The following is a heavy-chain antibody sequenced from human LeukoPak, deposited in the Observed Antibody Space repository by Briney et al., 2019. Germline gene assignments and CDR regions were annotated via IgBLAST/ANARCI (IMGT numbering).Heavy chain of an antibody. Sequence: ASVKVSCKASGYTFTGYYMHWVRQAPGQGLEWMGWINPNSGGTNYAQKFQGRVTMTRDTSISTAYMELSRLRSDDTAVYYCARDLLLTYYDHDNWFDPWGQGTLVTVSS. CDR3: ARDLLLTYYDHDNWFDP. CDR2: INPNSGGT. V-gene: IGHV1-2*02. CDR1: GYTFTGYY. D-gene: IGHD3-3*01. J-gene: IGHJ5*02.